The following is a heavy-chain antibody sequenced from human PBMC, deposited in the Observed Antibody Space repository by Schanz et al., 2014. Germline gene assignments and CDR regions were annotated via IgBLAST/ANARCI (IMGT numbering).Heavy chain of an antibody. CDR1: GFTFDDFA. V-gene: IGHV3-9*01. D-gene: IGHD2-15*01. CDR2: ISWNSGSI. J-gene: IGHJ4*02. Sequence: EVQLVESGGGLVQPGRSLRLSCAASGFTFDDFAMHWVRQAPGKGLEWVSSISWNSGSIGYADSVKGRFTISRDNAKNSLYLQMNSLRAEDTAVYYCARDKGGLIPFDYWGQGTLVAVSS. CDR3: ARDKGGLIPFDY.